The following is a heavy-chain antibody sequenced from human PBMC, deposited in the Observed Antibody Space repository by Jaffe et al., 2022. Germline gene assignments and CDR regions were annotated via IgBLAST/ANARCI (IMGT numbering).Heavy chain of an antibody. D-gene: IGHD5-12*01. CDR2: ISGSGGST. CDR3: AKSGKYSGYDAVDYFDY. V-gene: IGHV3-23*01. Sequence: EVQLLESGGGLVQPGGSLRLSCAASGFTFSSYAMSWVRQAPGKGLEWVSAISGSGGSTYYADSVKGRFTISRDNSKNTLYLQMNSLRAEDTAVYYCAKSGKYSGYDAVDYFDYWGQGTLVTVSS. CDR1: GFTFSSYA. J-gene: IGHJ4*02.